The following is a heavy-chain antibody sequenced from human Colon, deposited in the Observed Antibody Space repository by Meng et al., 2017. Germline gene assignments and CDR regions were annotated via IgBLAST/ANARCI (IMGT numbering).Heavy chain of an antibody. CDR1: GGSIKSGGYH. V-gene: IGHV4-31*03. D-gene: IGHD4-17*01. Sequence: QVHLHESGPGLVRPSDYLSLVCTVSGGSIKSGGYHWSWVRQHPGKGLEDIGFMSDSGTTDYNPSLRSRVSISEIGSSKNQFSLTLRSVTAADTATYFCARDTLYGTDYWGQGVLVTVSS. CDR2: MSDSGTT. CDR3: ARDTLYGTDY. J-gene: IGHJ4*02.